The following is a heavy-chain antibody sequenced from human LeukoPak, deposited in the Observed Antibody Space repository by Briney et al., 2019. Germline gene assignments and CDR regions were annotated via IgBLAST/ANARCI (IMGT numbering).Heavy chain of an antibody. J-gene: IGHJ4*02. V-gene: IGHV3-30*18. Sequence: AGSLRLSCAASGFTFSSYGMYWVRHAPRKGLEWVAVRTYHGSNKYYADSVKGRFTICRDNSKNTLYLQMNSLGCEDTGVYYCAKGRDSWSNKIDYWGQGTLVTVSS. CDR3: AKGRDSWSNKIDY. CDR2: RTYHGSNK. D-gene: IGHD3-3*01. CDR1: GFTFSSYG.